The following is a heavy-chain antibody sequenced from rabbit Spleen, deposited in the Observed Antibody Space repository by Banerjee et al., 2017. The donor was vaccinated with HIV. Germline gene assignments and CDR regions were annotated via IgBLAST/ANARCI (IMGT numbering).Heavy chain of an antibody. Sequence: QEQLEESGGGLVKPEGSLTLTCKASGFSFSSTYWIFWVRQAPGKGLEWIGCINSGSSGTTFSASWAKGRFTISRSSSTTVTLQMTSLTVADTATYFCARDGAGGSYFALWGQGTLVTVS. V-gene: IGHV1S45*01. CDR2: INSGSSGTT. CDR1: GFSFSSTYW. CDR3: ARDGAGGSYFAL. D-gene: IGHD8-1*01. J-gene: IGHJ4*01.